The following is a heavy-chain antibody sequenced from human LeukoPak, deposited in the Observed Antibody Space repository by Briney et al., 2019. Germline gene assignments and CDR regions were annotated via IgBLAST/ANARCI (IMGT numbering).Heavy chain of an antibody. V-gene: IGHV1-2*02. Sequence: GASVKVSCKASGYTFTDYFMHWVRQAPGQGLEWMGWINPNSGGTNFAQNFQGRVTMTRDTSISTAYMELSRLRSDDTAVYYCARDMMLRGYISLVDYWGQGTLVTVSS. CDR1: GYTFTDYF. CDR3: ARDMMLRGYISLVDY. J-gene: IGHJ4*02. CDR2: INPNSGGT. D-gene: IGHD5-18*01.